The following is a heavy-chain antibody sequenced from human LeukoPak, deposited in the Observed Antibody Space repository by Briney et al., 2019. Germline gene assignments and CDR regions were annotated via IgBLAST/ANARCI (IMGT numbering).Heavy chain of an antibody. D-gene: IGHD2-15*01. CDR3: ARAPEGVADY. J-gene: IGHJ4*02. CDR1: GFTVSSSY. CDR2: IYSGGST. Sequence: GGSLRLSCAASGFTVSSSYMSWVRQAPGKGLEWVSVIYSGGSTYYADSVKGRFTISRDNSKNTLYLQMSSLRAEDTAVYYCARAPEGVADYWGQGTLVTVSS. V-gene: IGHV3-66*02.